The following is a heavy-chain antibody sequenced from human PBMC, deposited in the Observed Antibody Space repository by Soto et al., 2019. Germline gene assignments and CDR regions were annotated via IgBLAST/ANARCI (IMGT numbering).Heavy chain of an antibody. CDR2: IYWDDDK. Sequence: QITLKESGPTLVKPTQTLTLTCTFSGFSLSTSGVGVGWIRQPPGKALEWLALIYWDDDKRYSPSLKSRLTITKDTSKNQVVLTMSSMDPVDSATYFCAHRPNITVGYIFDYWGQGTLVTVSS. V-gene: IGHV2-5*02. CDR3: AHRPNITVGYIFDY. J-gene: IGHJ4*02. D-gene: IGHD5-12*01. CDR1: GFSLSTSGVG.